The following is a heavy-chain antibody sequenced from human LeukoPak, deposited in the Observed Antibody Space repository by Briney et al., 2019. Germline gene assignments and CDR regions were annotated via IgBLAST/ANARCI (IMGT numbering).Heavy chain of an antibody. D-gene: IGHD5-12*01. V-gene: IGHV3-66*01. CDR2: YSGGST. CDR3: ARGPSGYHNT. CDR1: EFSVGSNY. Sequence: GGSLGLSCAASEFSVGSNYMTWVRQAPGKGLEWVSLYSGGSTYYADSVKGRFTISRDNSKNTLYLQMNSLRAEDTAVYYCARGPSGYHNTGGQGTLVTVSS. J-gene: IGHJ4*02.